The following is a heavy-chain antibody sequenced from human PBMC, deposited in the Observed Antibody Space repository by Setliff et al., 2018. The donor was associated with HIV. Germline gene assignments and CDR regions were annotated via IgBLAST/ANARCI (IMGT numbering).Heavy chain of an antibody. V-gene: IGHV3-23*01. D-gene: IGHD6-13*01. CDR2: ISGNAGSS. CDR1: GFTFSSYA. Sequence: GGSLRLSCAASGFTFSSYAMSWVRQAPGEGLVWVSGISGNAGSSFYADSVKGRFTISRDNSDNTLYLQMNSLSVEDTAIYYCAKDPPRRYSSSRSESDYWGQGTLVTVSS. J-gene: IGHJ4*02. CDR3: AKDPPRRYSSSRSESDY.